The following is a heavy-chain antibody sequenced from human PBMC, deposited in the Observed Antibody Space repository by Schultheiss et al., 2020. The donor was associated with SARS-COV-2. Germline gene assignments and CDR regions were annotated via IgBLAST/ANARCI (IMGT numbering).Heavy chain of an antibody. V-gene: IGHV4-31*03. CDR2: IHYRGKT. J-gene: IGHJ5*02. D-gene: IGHD3-3*01. CDR1: GGSISSGGYY. Sequence: SQTLSLTCTVSGGSISSGGYYWSWIRQHPGKGLEWIGFIHYRGKTFYNPSLRGRVTLSLDTSLNQFSLNVNSVTAADTAVYYCAKSIIPPHSHWFDPWGRGTLVTVSS. CDR3: AKSIIPPHSHWFDP.